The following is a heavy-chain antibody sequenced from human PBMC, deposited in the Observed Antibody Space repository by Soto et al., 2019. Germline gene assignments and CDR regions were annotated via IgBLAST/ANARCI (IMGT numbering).Heavy chain of an antibody. CDR2: IYYSGST. V-gene: IGHV4-31*03. J-gene: IGHJ3*02. D-gene: IGHD2-2*01. Sequence: QVQLQESGPGLVKPSHTLSLTCTVSGGSISSGGYYWSWIRQHPGKGLEWIGYIYYSGSTYYNPSLKSRVTLSVDTSKNQSSLKLSSVTAADTAVYYCAREGYCSSTRCSYAFDIWGQGTMVTVSS. CDR3: AREGYCSSTRCSYAFDI. CDR1: GGSISSGGYY.